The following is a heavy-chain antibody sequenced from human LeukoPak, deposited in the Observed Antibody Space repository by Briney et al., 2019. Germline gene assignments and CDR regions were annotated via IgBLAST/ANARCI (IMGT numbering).Heavy chain of an antibody. J-gene: IGHJ2*01. CDR2: IYHSGST. Sequence: SETLSLTCTVSGGSISSDYWSWIRQPPGKGLEWIGYIYHSGSTYYNPSLKSRVTISVDRSKNQFSLKLSSVTAADTAVYYCARARRPSPYFDLWGRGTLVTVSS. V-gene: IGHV4-30-2*01. CDR3: ARARRPSPYFDL. CDR1: GGSISSDY.